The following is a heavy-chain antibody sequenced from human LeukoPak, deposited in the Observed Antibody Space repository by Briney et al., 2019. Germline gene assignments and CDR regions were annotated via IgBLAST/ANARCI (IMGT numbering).Heavy chain of an antibody. V-gene: IGHV3-66*04. D-gene: IGHD3-10*01. CDR2: IYSGGST. CDR1: GFTVSSNY. Sequence: GGSLRLSCAASGFTVSSNYMNWVRQAPGKGLEWVSVIYSGGSTYYADSVKGRFTISRDNSKNTLYLQMNSLRAEDTAVYYCARPHGSGSYYQDYWGQGTLVTVSS. CDR3: ARPHGSGSYYQDY. J-gene: IGHJ4*02.